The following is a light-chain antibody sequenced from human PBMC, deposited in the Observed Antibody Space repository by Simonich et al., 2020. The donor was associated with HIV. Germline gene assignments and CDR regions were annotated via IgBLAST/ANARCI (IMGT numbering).Light chain of an antibody. V-gene: IGLV2-14*01. J-gene: IGLJ3*02. CDR1: SRDVGAYNY. CDR2: DVT. CDR3: SSYTSSSTWV. Sequence: QSALTQPASVSGSPGQSITISCTGTSRDVGAYNYVSWYQQHPGKSPKLMIYDVTKRPSGGSNRFSGSKSGNTASLTISGLQADDEADYYCSSYTSSSTWVFGGGTKLTVL.